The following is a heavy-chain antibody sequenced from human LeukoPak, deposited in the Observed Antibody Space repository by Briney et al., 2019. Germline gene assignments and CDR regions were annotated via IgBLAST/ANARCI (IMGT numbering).Heavy chain of an antibody. CDR2: INTYSGNP. D-gene: IGHD5-24*01. V-gene: IGHV7-4-1*02. CDR1: GYIFSHYV. CDR3: ARVSDGPFDS. J-gene: IGHJ4*02. Sequence: ASVKVSCKASGYIFSHYVINWVRQAPGQGLEWMGWINTYSGNPTYAQDFTGRFVFSLDTSVSAGYLQISSLKPEDTAVYYCARVSDGPFDSWGQGTLVTVSS.